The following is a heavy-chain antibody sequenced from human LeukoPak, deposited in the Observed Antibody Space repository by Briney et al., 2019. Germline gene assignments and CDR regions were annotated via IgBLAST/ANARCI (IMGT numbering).Heavy chain of an antibody. D-gene: IGHD3/OR15-3a*01. CDR1: GVTLSSYT. V-gene: IGHV1-69*04. CDR2: IIPILGIA. CDR3: ARDTTYYDFWRRAGFDP. Sequence: ASVKVSCKPSGVTLSSYTISWVRQAPGQGLEWMRRIIPILGIANYAQKFQGRVTITADKSTSKAYMELSSLRSEDTAVYYCARDTTYYDFWRRAGFDPWGQGTLVTVSS. J-gene: IGHJ5*02.